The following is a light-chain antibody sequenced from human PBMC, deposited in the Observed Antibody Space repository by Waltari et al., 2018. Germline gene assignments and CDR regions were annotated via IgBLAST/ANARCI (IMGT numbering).Light chain of an antibody. CDR2: DVS. CDR1: RSDIRTFTL. J-gene: IGLJ3*02. Sequence: QSALTQPASVSGSPGQTISLSCIGPRSDIRTFTLFSWYLQYPGNAPKLLIYDVSQRPSGVSNRFSGSKSGNTASLTISGLQAEDEAIYYCCSYAGSRTWVFGGGAKLTVL. V-gene: IGLV2-23*02. CDR3: CSYAGSRTWV.